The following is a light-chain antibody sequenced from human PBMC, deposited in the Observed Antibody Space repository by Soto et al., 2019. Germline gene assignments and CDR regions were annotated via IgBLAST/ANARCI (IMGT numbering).Light chain of an antibody. Sequence: QSVLTQSSSASASLGSSVKLTCTLSSGHSTYIIAWHQQQPGKAPRYLMKVEGSGSYNKGSGVPDRFSGSSSGADRYLTISNLQSEDEADYYCETWDRDTPCVFGGGTKVTVL. CDR2: VEGSGSY. CDR3: ETWDRDTPCV. V-gene: IGLV4-60*03. CDR1: SGHSTYI. J-gene: IGLJ2*01.